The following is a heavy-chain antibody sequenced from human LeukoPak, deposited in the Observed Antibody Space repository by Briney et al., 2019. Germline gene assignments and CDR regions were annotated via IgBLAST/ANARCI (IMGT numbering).Heavy chain of an antibody. J-gene: IGHJ4*02. D-gene: IGHD4-17*01. CDR2: IDSGTYGNTI. V-gene: IGHV3-48*02. CDR1: GFPFSNAW. Sequence: GGSLRLSCAVFGPGFPFSNAWMNWVRQAPGKGLEWISYIDSGTYGNTIYYPHTVKGRFTISRDNAKNSLYLQMDSLRDEDTAVYYCARDRDYAFDYWGQGTLVTVSS. CDR3: ARDRDYAFDY.